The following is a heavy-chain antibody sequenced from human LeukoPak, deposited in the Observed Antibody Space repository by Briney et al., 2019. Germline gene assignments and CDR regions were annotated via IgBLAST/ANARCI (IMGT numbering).Heavy chain of an antibody. CDR1: SDSMSTSSYY. J-gene: IGHJ4*02. D-gene: IGHD2-2*01. CDR2: IYYSGST. CDR3: ARHIAASRYCTSTTCYPADH. V-gene: IGHV4-39*01. Sequence: SETLSLTCNVSSDSMSTSSYYWGWIRQPPGKGLEWIGSIYYSGSTYYNPSLKSRVTMSVDTSKNQFSLKVSSVTAADTAVYYCARHIAASRYCTSTTCYPADHWSQGTLVTVSS.